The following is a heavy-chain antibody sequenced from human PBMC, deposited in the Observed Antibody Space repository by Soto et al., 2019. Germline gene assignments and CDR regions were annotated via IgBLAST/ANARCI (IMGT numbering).Heavy chain of an antibody. J-gene: IGHJ6*02. Sequence: QVQLVESGGGVVKPGRSLRLSCAASGFTFSSYGMHWVRQAPGKGLEWVAVISYDGSNKYYADSVKGRFTISRDNSKNTLYLQMNSLRAEDTAVYYCAKAASYYYYYGMDVWGQGTTVTVSS. CDR3: AKAASYYYYYGMDV. V-gene: IGHV3-30*18. CDR1: GFTFSSYG. CDR2: ISYDGSNK.